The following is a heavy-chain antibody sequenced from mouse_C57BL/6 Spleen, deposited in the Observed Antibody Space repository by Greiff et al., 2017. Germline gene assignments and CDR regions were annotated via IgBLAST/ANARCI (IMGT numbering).Heavy chain of an antibody. D-gene: IGHD2-4*01. J-gene: IGHJ2*01. V-gene: IGHV3-6*01. CDR1: GYSITSGYY. Sequence: VQLKESGPGLVKPSQSLSLTCSVTGYSITSGYYWNWIRQFPGNKLEWMGYISYDGSNNYNPSLKNRISITRDTSKNQFFLKLNSVTTEDTATYYCARDRYYDYDDGYYFDYWGQGTTLTVSS. CDR3: ARDRYYDYDDGYYFDY. CDR2: ISYDGSN.